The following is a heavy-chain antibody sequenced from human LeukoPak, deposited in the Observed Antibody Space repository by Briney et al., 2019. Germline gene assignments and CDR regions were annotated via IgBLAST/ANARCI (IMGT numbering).Heavy chain of an antibody. Sequence: TSETLSLTCTVSGGSISSYYWSWIRQPAGKGLEWIGRIYTSGSTNYNPSLKGRVTMSVDTSKNQFSLKLSSVTAADTAVYYCARDTLFVSGYSSSWYGMDVWGQGTTVTVSS. CDR1: GGSISSYY. CDR3: ARDTLFVSGYSSSWYGMDV. V-gene: IGHV4-4*07. J-gene: IGHJ6*02. D-gene: IGHD6-13*01. CDR2: IYTSGST.